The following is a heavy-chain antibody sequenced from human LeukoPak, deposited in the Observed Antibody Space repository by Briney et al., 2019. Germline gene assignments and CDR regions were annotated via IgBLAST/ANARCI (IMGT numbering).Heavy chain of an antibody. V-gene: IGHV1-2*02. CDR3: ARRSHYYDSSGYYLDY. Sequence: ASVKVSCKASGYTFTIYGISWVRHAPGPGLEWMGWINPNSGGTNYAQKFQGRVTMTRDTSISTAYMELSRLRSDDTAVYYCARRSHYYDSSGYYLDYWGQGTLVTVSS. CDR1: GYTFTIYG. D-gene: IGHD3-22*01. CDR2: INPNSGGT. J-gene: IGHJ4*02.